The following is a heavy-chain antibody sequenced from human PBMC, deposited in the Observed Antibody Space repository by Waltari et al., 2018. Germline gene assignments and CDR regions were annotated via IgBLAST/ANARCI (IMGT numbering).Heavy chain of an antibody. Sequence: QVQLVQSGAEVKQPGASVKVSCKASGYTFTGYYMHWVRQAPGQGLEWMGWINPNSGGTNYAQKFQGRVTMTRDTSISTAYMELSRLRSDDTAVYYCARAGDIVATNDAFDIWGQGTMVTVSS. J-gene: IGHJ3*02. V-gene: IGHV1-2*02. CDR1: GYTFTGYY. D-gene: IGHD5-12*01. CDR3: ARAGDIVATNDAFDI. CDR2: INPNSGGT.